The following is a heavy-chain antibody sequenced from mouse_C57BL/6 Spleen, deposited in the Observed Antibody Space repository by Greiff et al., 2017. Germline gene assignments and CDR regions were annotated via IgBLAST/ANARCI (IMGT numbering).Heavy chain of an antibody. D-gene: IGHD1-1*01. CDR2: IDPETGGT. J-gene: IGHJ4*01. CDR3: SYYYGSRGVMDY. V-gene: IGHV1-15*01. Sequence: VKLMESGAELVRPGASVTLSCKASGYTFTDYEMHWVKQTPVHGLEWIGAIDPETGGTAYNQKFKGKAILTADKSSSTAYMELRSLTSEDSAVYYCSYYYGSRGVMDYWGQGTSVTVSS. CDR1: GYTFTDYE.